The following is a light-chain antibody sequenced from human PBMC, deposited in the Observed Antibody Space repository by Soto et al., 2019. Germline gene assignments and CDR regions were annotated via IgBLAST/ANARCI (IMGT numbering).Light chain of an antibody. CDR2: GAS. Sequence: IVLTQSPSTLSLSPGERNTLSCRASQSISRYLAWYQQKPGQGPRLLIYGASSRATGTPDRFSGSGSGTDFTLTINRLEPEDFALYYCQQYGSSPPTFGQGTKVEIK. CDR3: QQYGSSPPT. CDR1: QSISRY. V-gene: IGKV3-20*01. J-gene: IGKJ1*01.